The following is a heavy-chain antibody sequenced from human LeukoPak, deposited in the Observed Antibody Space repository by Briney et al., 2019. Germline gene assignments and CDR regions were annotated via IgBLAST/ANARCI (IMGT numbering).Heavy chain of an antibody. CDR3: ARRVPGDAFDI. CDR1: GYSFTNYW. CDR2: IYPGYSDT. J-gene: IGHJ3*02. Sequence: GESLKISCKGSGYSFTNYWIGWVRQMPGKGLEWMGIIYPGYSDTRYGPSFQGQVTISADKSISTAYLQWSSLKASDTAIYFCARRVPGDAFDIWGQGTMVTVSS. V-gene: IGHV5-51*01.